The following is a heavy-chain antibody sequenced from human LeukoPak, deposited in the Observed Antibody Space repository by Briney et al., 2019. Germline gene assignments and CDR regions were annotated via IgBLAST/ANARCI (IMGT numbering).Heavy chain of an antibody. J-gene: IGHJ4*02. CDR2: INAGNGNT. CDR3: ARAGPYYYGSGSLGY. CDR1: GYTFTSYA. Sequence: ASVKVSCKASGYTFTSYAMHWVRQAPGQRLEWMGWINAGNGNTKYSQKFQGRVTITRDTSASTAYMELGSLRSEDTAVYYCARAGPYYYGSGSLGYWGQGTLVTVSS. V-gene: IGHV1-3*01. D-gene: IGHD3-10*01.